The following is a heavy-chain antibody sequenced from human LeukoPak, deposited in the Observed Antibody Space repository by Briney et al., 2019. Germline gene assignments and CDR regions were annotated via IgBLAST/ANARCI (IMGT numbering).Heavy chain of an antibody. CDR3: ARDRYDFWSGYYYYYMDV. V-gene: IGHV4-61*02. D-gene: IGHD3-3*01. CDR1: GGSISSGSYY. J-gene: IGHJ6*03. CDR2: IYTSGSA. Sequence: SQTLSLTXTVSGGSISSGSYYWSWIRQPAGKGLEWIGRIYTSGSANYNPSLKSRVTISVDTSKNQFSLKLSSVTAADTAVYYCARDRYDFWSGYYYYYMDVWGKGTTVTVSS.